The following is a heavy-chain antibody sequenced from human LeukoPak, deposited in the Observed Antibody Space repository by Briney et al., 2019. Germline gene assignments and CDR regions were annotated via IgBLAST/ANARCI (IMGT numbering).Heavy chain of an antibody. V-gene: IGHV4-30-4*01. CDR3: ASQYYYDSSGPTDAFDI. J-gene: IGHJ3*02. CDR2: IYYNGST. D-gene: IGHD3-22*01. Sequence: SETLSLTCTVSGSSIRSGYYYWSWIRQPPGKGLEWIGYIYYNGSTYYNPSLKSRVTISVDTSKNQFSLKLSTVTTAETAVYYCASQYYYDSSGPTDAFDIWGQGTMVTVSS. CDR1: GSSIRSGYYY.